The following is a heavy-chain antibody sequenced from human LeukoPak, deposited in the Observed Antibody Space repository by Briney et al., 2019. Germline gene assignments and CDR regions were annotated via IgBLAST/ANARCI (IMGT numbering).Heavy chain of an antibody. V-gene: IGHV1-69*05. CDR2: IIPIFGTA. Sequence: SVKVSCKASGGTFSSYAISWVRQAPGHGLEWMGRIIPIFGTANYAQKFQGRVTITTDESTSTAYMELSSLRSEDTAVYYCARDYCNDGGVAEDLDYWGQGTLVTVSS. D-gene: IGHD1-1*01. J-gene: IGHJ4*02. CDR1: GGTFSSYA. CDR3: ARDYCNDGGVAEDLDY.